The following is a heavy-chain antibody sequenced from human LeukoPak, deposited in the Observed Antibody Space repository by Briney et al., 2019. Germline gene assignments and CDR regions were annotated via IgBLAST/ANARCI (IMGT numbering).Heavy chain of an antibody. D-gene: IGHD3-10*01. V-gene: IGHV3-64*01. CDR1: GFTFSSYE. Sequence: PGGSLRLSCAASGFTFSSYEMNWVRQAPGKGLEYVSAISSNGGSTYYANSVKGRFTISRDNSKNTLYLQMGSLRAEDMAVYYCARVVGYYGSGTHYYYYYMDVWGKGTTVTISS. J-gene: IGHJ6*03. CDR3: ARVVGYYGSGTHYYYYYMDV. CDR2: ISSNGGST.